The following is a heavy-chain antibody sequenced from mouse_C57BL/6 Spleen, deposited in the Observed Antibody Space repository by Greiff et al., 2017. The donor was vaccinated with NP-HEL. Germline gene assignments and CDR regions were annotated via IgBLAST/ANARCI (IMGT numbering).Heavy chain of an antibody. CDR1: GYTFTSYW. J-gene: IGHJ4*01. V-gene: IGHV1-52*01. CDR3: ARMVTHYYAMDY. Sequence: QVQLQQPGAELVRPGSSVKLSCKASGYTFTSYWMHWVKQRPIQGLEWIGNIDPSDSETHYNQKFKDKATLTVDKSSSTAYMQLSSLTSEDSAVYYCARMVTHYYAMDYWGQGTSGTVSS. D-gene: IGHD2-2*01. CDR2: IDPSDSET.